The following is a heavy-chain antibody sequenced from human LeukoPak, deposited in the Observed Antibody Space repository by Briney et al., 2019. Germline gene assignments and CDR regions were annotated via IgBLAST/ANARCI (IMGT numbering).Heavy chain of an antibody. Sequence: SETLSLTCAVYGGSFSGYYWSWIRQPPGKGLEWIGEINHSGSTNYNPYLKSRVTISVDTSKNQFSLKLSSVTAADTAVYYCAAPNTTWGQGTLVTVSS. CDR2: INHSGST. J-gene: IGHJ4*02. CDR3: AAPNTT. D-gene: IGHD1-26*01. CDR1: GGSFSGYY. V-gene: IGHV4-34*01.